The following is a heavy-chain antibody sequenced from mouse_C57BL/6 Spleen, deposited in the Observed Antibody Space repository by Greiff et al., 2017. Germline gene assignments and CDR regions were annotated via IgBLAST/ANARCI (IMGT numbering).Heavy chain of an antibody. Sequence: EVQLQQSGPELVKPGASVKISCKASGYTFTDYYMNWVKQSHGKSLEWIGDINPNNGGTSYNQKFKGKATLTVDKSSSTAYMELRSLTSEDSAVYYCAREEYYFDYWGQGTTLTVSS. CDR3: AREEYYFDY. J-gene: IGHJ2*01. CDR2: INPNNGGT. V-gene: IGHV1-26*01. CDR1: GYTFTDYY.